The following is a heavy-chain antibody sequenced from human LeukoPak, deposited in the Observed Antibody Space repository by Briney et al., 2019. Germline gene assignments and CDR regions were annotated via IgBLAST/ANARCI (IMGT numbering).Heavy chain of an antibody. CDR2: ITPYNDYT. J-gene: IGHJ4*02. D-gene: IGHD3-3*01. Sequence: ASVKVSCKASGYRFNTYGISWVRQAPGQGLEWMGRITPYNDYTKFGQKFQGRVTMTTDTSTSTAYMELRSLRSDDTAVYYCARDLLVGYDFWSGYYTGFDYWGQGTLVTVSS. CDR1: GYRFNTYG. V-gene: IGHV1-18*01. CDR3: ARDLLVGYDFWSGYYTGFDY.